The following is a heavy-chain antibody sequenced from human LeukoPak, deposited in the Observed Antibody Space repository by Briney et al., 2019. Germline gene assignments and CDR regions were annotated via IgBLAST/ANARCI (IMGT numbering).Heavy chain of an antibody. CDR3: ARDSEAHYYGSGSYGNWFDP. Sequence: GASVKVSCKASGYTFTSYGISWVRQAPGQGLEWMGWSSAYNGNTNYAQKLQGRVTMTTDTSTSTAYMELRSLRSDDTAVYYCARDSEAHYYGSGSYGNWFDPWGQGTLVTVSS. J-gene: IGHJ5*02. CDR1: GYTFTSYG. V-gene: IGHV1-18*01. CDR2: SSAYNGNT. D-gene: IGHD3-10*01.